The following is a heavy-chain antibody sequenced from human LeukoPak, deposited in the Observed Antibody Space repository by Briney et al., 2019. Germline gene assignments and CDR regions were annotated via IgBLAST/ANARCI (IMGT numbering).Heavy chain of an antibody. Sequence: SETLSLTCAVYVGSFSGYYWSWIRQPPGKGLEGIGEINHSGSTNYNPSLKSRVTISVDPSKNQFSLKLSSVTAADTAVYYCARVTVAGTRNFDYWGQGTLVTVSS. J-gene: IGHJ4*02. CDR1: VGSFSGYY. D-gene: IGHD6-19*01. V-gene: IGHV4-34*01. CDR3: ARVTVAGTRNFDY. CDR2: INHSGST.